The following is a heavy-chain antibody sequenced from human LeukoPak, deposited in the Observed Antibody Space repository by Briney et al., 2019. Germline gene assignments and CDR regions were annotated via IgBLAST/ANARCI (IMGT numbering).Heavy chain of an antibody. Sequence: SETLSLTCTVSGYFISSGYYWGWIRQPPGKGLEWIGSIYHSGSTYYNPSLKSRVTISVDTSKNQFSLKLSSVTAADTAVHYCARVRYDFWSGYYTGWFDPWGQGTLVTVSS. D-gene: IGHD3-3*01. CDR2: IYHSGST. CDR1: GYFISSGYY. CDR3: ARVRYDFWSGYYTGWFDP. J-gene: IGHJ5*02. V-gene: IGHV4-38-2*02.